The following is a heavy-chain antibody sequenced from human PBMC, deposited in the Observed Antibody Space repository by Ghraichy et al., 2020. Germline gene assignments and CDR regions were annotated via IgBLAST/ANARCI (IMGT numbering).Heavy chain of an antibody. D-gene: IGHD2/OR15-2a*01. CDR1: GGSLTTTTKY. CDR2: IFHTGPT. CDR3: ARDVIGGHEFDY. Sequence: SETLSLTCTVSGGSLTTTTKYWGWIRQPPGKGLEWLGYIFHTGPTNYNPSLTGRVTISVDTSRNQFSLKVRSVTAADTAVYYCARDVIGGHEFDYWGQGTLVTVSS. J-gene: IGHJ4*02. V-gene: IGHV4-61*01.